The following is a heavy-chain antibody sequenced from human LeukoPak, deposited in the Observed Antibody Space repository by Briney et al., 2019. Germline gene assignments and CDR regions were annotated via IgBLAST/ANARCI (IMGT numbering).Heavy chain of an antibody. Sequence: PGGSLRLSCAASGFTFSSYWMHWVRQAPGKGLVWVSRISSDGTSTTYADSVKGRFTISRGNAKNTLYLQMNSLTTEDTALYYCARVPYSSGTYDYWGPGTLVTVSS. V-gene: IGHV3-74*01. D-gene: IGHD3-10*01. J-gene: IGHJ4*02. CDR2: ISSDGTST. CDR3: ARVPYSSGTYDY. CDR1: GFTFSSYW.